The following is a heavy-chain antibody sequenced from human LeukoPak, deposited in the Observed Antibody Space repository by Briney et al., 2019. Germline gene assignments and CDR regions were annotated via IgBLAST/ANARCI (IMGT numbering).Heavy chain of an antibody. J-gene: IGHJ4*02. CDR2: ISAYNGNT. Sequence: GASVKVSCKASGYTFTSYGISWVRQPPGQGLEWMGWISAYNGNTTYAQKLQGRVTMTTDTSTSTAYMELRSLRSDDTAVYYCARSNAVSGYSYGSDYWGQGTLVTVSS. CDR1: GYTFTSYG. CDR3: ARSNAVSGYSYGSDY. V-gene: IGHV1-18*04. D-gene: IGHD5-18*01.